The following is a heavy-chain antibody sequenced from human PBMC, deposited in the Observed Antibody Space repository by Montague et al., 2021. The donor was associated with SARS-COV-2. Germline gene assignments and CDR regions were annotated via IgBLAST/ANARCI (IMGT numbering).Heavy chain of an antibody. D-gene: IGHD3-3*01. CDR1: GGSISGYY. Sequence: SETLSLTCTVSGGSISGYYWSWIRQPPGKGLEWIGYIYYIGSTNYNPSLKSRVTISVDTSKNQFSLKLSSVTAADTAVYYCARERTTIFGVVTWPAYFDYWGQGTLVTVSS. V-gene: IGHV4-59*01. J-gene: IGHJ4*02. CDR3: ARERTTIFGVVTWPAYFDY. CDR2: IYYIGST.